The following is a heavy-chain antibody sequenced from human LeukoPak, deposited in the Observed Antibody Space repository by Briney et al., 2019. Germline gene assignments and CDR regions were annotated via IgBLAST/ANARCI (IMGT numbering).Heavy chain of an antibody. V-gene: IGHV3-21*04. Sequence: GGSLRLSCAASGFTFSSYSMNWVRQAPGKGLEWVSSISSSSSYIYYADSVKGRFTISRDNAKNSLYLQMNSLRAEDTAVYYCAKEEVVPAAIPAYFDYWGQGTLVTVSS. J-gene: IGHJ4*02. D-gene: IGHD2-2*01. CDR2: ISSSSSYI. CDR1: GFTFSSYS. CDR3: AKEEVVPAAIPAYFDY.